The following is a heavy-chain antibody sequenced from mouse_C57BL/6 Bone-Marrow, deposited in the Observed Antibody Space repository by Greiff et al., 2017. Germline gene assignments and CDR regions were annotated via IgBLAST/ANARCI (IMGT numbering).Heavy chain of an antibody. CDR2: ISSGGSYT. Sequence: SGGDLVKPGGSLKLSCAASGFTFSSYGMSWVRQTPDKRLEWVATISSGGSYTYYPDSVKGRFTISRDNAKNTLYLQMSSLKSEDTAMYYCARQAYDEYFAYWGQGTTLTVSS. D-gene: IGHD2-3*01. CDR1: GFTFSSYG. J-gene: IGHJ2*01. CDR3: ARQAYDEYFAY. V-gene: IGHV5-6*01.